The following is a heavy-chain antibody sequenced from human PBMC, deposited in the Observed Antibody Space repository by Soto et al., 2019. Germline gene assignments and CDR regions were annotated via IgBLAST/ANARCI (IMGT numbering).Heavy chain of an antibody. Sequence: QVQLVESGGGVVQPGRSLRLSCAASGFTFSSYGMHWVRQAPGKGLEWVAVIWYDGSNKYYADSVKGRFTISRDNSKNTLYLQMNSLRAEDTAVYYCARGLLLFGEDFLEYYYYVMDFWGQGTTVTVSS. D-gene: IGHD3-10*01. CDR2: IWYDGSNK. V-gene: IGHV3-33*01. J-gene: IGHJ6*02. CDR1: GFTFSSYG. CDR3: ARGLLLFGEDFLEYYYYVMDF.